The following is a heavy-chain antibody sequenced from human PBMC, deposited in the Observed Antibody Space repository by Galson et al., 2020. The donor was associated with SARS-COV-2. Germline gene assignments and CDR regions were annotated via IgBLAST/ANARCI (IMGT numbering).Heavy chain of an antibody. CDR3: ARAVPAAPYLFDS. V-gene: IGHV4-30-4*01. D-gene: IGHD2-2*01. Sequence: SETLSLTCTVSSGSIDSGGYYWSWIRQHPGRALEWIGYIYYSGRTYYNPSLRSRVAMSVNTSKNQFSLRLRSVTAADTAVYYCARAVPAAPYLFDSWGQGALVTVSS. J-gene: IGHJ4*02. CDR1: SGSIDSGGYY. CDR2: IYYSGRT.